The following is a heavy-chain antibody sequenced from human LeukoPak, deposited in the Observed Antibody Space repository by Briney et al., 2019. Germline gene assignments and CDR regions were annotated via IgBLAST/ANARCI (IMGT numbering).Heavy chain of an antibody. Sequence: SVKVSCKASGGTFSSYAISWVRQAPRQGLEWMGRIIPILGIANYAQKFQGRVTITADKSTSTAYMELSSLRSEDTAVYYCARTSSFGVVTIPWFDYWGQGTLVTVSS. CDR2: IIPILGIA. D-gene: IGHD3-3*01. CDR1: GGTFSSYA. V-gene: IGHV1-69*04. CDR3: ARTSSFGVVTIPWFDY. J-gene: IGHJ4*02.